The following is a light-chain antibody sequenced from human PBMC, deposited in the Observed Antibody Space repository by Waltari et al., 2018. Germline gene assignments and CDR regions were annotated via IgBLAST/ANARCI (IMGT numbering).Light chain of an antibody. CDR1: QSLLENNGYNY. J-gene: IGKJ5*01. CDR3: MEGLQSVT. CDR2: LGS. V-gene: IGKV2-28*01. Sequence: DIVMTQSPLTLPVTPGEPASISCRSSQSLLENNGYNYLDWYVQKPGQSPQILIYLGSNRASGVPDRFSGSGSRTDFTLKISRVEAEDAGVYYCMEGLQSVTFGQGTRLEIK.